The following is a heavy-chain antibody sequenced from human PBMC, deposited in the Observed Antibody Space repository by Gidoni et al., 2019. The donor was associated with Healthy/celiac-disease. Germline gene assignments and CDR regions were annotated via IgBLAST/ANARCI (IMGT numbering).Heavy chain of an antibody. J-gene: IGHJ4*02. CDR2: ISWNSGSI. CDR3: AKDKGGELRAGYFDY. V-gene: IGHV3-9*01. Sequence: EVQLVESGGGLVQPGRSLRLSCAASGFTFADYAMHWVRQAPGKGLEWVSGISWNSGSIGYADSVKGRFTISRDNAKNSLYLQMNSLRAEDTALYYCAKDKGGELRAGYFDYWGQGTLVTVSS. D-gene: IGHD1-26*01. CDR1: GFTFADYA.